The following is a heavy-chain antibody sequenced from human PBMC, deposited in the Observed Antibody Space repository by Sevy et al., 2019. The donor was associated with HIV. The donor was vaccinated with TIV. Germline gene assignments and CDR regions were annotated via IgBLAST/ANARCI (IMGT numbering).Heavy chain of an antibody. Sequence: ASVKVSCKASGYTFTSYAMNWVRQAPGQGLEWMGWINTNTGNPTYAQGFTGRFVFSLDTSVSTAYLQFSSLKAEDTAGYYCATPLLGDIVVVPAAAPAATDYWGQGTLVTVSS. CDR3: ATPLLGDIVVVPAAAPAATDY. J-gene: IGHJ4*02. V-gene: IGHV7-4-1*02. CDR1: GYTFTSYA. D-gene: IGHD2-2*01. CDR2: INTNTGNP.